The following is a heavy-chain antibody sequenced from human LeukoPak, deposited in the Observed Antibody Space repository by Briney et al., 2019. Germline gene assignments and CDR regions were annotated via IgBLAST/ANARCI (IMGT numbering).Heavy chain of an antibody. D-gene: IGHD3-10*01. J-gene: IGHJ4*02. CDR1: GFTFRSAG. CDR3: TTVTNYYGSGSYYFDY. Sequence: GGSLRLSCAASGFTFRSAGMHWVRQAPGKGLEWVGRIKTKTDGGTTDYAAPVKGRFTISRDDSKNTLYLQMNSLKSEDTAVYYCTTVTNYYGSGSYYFDYWGQGTLVTVSS. CDR2: IKTKTDGGTT. V-gene: IGHV3-15*01.